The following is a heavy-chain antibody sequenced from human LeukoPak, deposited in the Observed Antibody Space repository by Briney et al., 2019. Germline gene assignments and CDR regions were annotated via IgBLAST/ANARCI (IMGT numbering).Heavy chain of an antibody. Sequence: PGGSLRLSYAAFGFTFKIYTMNWVRQAPGKGLEWLSSISYSGDNRGGNTYYADSVRGRFSISRDTSQNTVFLQMNSLRVEDTAVYYCAREDSGYDFEYWGQGTLVTVSS. D-gene: IGHD5-12*01. CDR3: AREDSGYDFEY. V-gene: IGHV3-23*01. CDR1: GFTFKIYT. CDR2: ISYSGDNRGGNT. J-gene: IGHJ4*02.